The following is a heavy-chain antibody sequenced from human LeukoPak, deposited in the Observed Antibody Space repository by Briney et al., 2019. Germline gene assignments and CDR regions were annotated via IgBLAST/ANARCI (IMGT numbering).Heavy chain of an antibody. D-gene: IGHD2-21*01. Sequence: SETLSLTCAVYGGSFSGYYWSWIRQPPGKGLEWIGEINHSGSTNYNPSLKSRVTISVDTSKNQFSLKLSSVTAADTAVYYRARVTVISSYYFDYWGQGTLVTVSS. J-gene: IGHJ4*02. CDR1: GGSFSGYY. V-gene: IGHV4-34*01. CDR2: INHSGST. CDR3: ARVTVISSYYFDY.